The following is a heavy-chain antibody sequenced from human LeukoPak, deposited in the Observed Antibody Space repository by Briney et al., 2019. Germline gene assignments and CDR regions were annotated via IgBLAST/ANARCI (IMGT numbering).Heavy chain of an antibody. CDR3: ARDRDWNYYFFDY. CDR2: IYSSGST. D-gene: IGHD1-7*01. CDR1: GGSISSGGYY. V-gene: IGHV4-39*07. Sequence: SETLSLTCTVSGGSISSGGYYWSWIRQHPGKGLEWIGRIYSSGSTDYNPSLKSRVSMSVDTLNNQFSLKLTSVTAADTAVYYCARDRDWNYYFFDYWGQGILITVSS. J-gene: IGHJ4*02.